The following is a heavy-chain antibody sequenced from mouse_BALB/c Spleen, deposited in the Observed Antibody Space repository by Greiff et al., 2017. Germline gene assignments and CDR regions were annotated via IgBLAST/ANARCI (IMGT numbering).Heavy chain of an antibody. V-gene: IGHV1-20*02. CDR3: ARTGGNYFMDY. CDR2: INPYNGDT. Sequence: EVKLQESGPELVKPGASVKISCKASGYSFTGYFMNWVMQSHGKSLEWIGRINPYNGDTFYNQKFKGKATLTVDKSSSTAHMELRSLASEDSAVYYCARTGGNYFMDYWGQGTSVTVSS. CDR1: GYSFTGYF. J-gene: IGHJ4*01.